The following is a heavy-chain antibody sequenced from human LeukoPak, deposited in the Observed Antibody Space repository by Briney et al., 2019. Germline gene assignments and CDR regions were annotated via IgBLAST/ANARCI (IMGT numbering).Heavy chain of an antibody. CDR2: IKQDAVEE. J-gene: IGHJ4*02. CDR3: ASGSAYYGSGSRLDY. CDR1: GFPFHNYW. Sequence: PGGSLRLSCVASGFPFHNYWMTWVRQAPGKGLEWVANIKQDAVEEFYVDSVKGRFTISRDNAKNTLYLQMNSLRADDTATYYCASGSAYYGSGSRLDYWGQGTLVTVSS. V-gene: IGHV3-7*01. D-gene: IGHD3-10*01.